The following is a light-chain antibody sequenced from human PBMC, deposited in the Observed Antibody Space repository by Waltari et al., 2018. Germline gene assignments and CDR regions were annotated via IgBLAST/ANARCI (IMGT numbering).Light chain of an antibody. J-gene: IGKJ2*01. V-gene: IGKV1-13*02. CDR1: QGISNS. Sequence: AIQLTQSPSSLSASVGDRVIVTCRASQGISNSLAWYQQRSGRAPKLLIYDASNLQSGVPLRFSGSGSGTDFTLTISSLQPDDFATDYCQQFNSYPYTFGQGTRLEI. CDR2: DAS. CDR3: QQFNSYPYT.